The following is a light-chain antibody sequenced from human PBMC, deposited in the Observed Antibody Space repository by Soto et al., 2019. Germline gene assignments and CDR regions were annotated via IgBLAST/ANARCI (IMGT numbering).Light chain of an antibody. CDR2: DDS. CDR1: RVGTES. J-gene: IGLJ1*01. Sequence: SYELTQPPSVSVAPGQTARITCGGGRVGTESVHWYQQKPGQAPVLVVYDDSNRPSGIPERFSGSNSANTATLTITRVAAGDEADYYCQLWDTISDHYVFGTGTKVTV. CDR3: QLWDTISDHYV. V-gene: IGLV3-21*02.